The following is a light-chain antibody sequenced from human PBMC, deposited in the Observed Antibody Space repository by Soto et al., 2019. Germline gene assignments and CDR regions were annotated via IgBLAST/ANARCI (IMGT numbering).Light chain of an antibody. V-gene: IGKV1-5*01. Sequence: DIQMTQSPSTLSASLGARVPITCRASQSISSGLAWYQQKPGKAPKVLIYDASSLQSGVPSRFSGSGSGTEFTLTISSLQPEDFAIYYCQQYNSYSPWTFGQGTKVDI. J-gene: IGKJ1*01. CDR1: QSISSG. CDR3: QQYNSYSPWT. CDR2: DAS.